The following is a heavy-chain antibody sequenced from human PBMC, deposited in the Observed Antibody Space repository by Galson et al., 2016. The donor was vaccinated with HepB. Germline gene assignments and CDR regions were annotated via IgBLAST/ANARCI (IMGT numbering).Heavy chain of an antibody. CDR3: GKDLLAGGMDV. D-gene: IGHD6-19*01. J-gene: IGHJ6*02. Sequence: SLRLSCAASGFTFSGYSMHWVRQAPGKGLEWVAEIVSHDGSQREYADSVKGRFTISRDNAKNFLYLQMNSLRAEDTAVYYCGKDLLAGGMDVWGQGTMVTVSS. V-gene: IGHV3-30*04. CDR1: GFTFSGYS. CDR2: VSHDGSQR.